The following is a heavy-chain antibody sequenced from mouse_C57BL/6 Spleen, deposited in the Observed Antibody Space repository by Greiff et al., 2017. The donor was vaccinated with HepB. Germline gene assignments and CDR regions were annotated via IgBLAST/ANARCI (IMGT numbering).Heavy chain of an antibody. CDR2: IHPNSGST. CDR3: ASLYGYDQGFAY. Sequence: VKLQQPGAELVKPGASVKLSCKASGYTFTSYWMHWVKQRPGQGLEWIGMIHPNSGSTNYNEKFKSKATLTVDKSSSTAYMQLSSLTSEDSAVYYCASLYGYDQGFAYWGQGTLVTVSA. CDR1: GYTFTSYW. J-gene: IGHJ3*01. V-gene: IGHV1-64*01. D-gene: IGHD2-2*01.